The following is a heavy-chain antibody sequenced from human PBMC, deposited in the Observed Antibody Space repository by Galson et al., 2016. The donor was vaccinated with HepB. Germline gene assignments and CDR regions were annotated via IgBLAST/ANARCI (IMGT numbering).Heavy chain of an antibody. D-gene: IGHD3-22*01. V-gene: IGHV3-23*01. J-gene: IGHJ4*01. Sequence: SLRLSCAASGFTYDTYALSWVRQAPGKGLEWVSSISRTGEYTYYADSVRGRFVISRDNSKNTLYLEVDSLRAEDAALYYCAKVAPPYDNSGYYYFDQWGHGPLVSVSS. CDR2: ISRTGEYT. CDR1: GFTYDTYA. CDR3: AKVAPPYDNSGYYYFDQ.